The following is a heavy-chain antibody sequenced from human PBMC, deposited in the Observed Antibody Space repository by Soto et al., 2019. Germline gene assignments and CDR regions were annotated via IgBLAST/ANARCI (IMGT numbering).Heavy chain of an antibody. D-gene: IGHD2-2*01. CDR3: AGMEDIVVVPAAMGAFDI. V-gene: IGHV3-23*01. CDR2: ISGSGGST. J-gene: IGHJ3*02. CDR1: GFTFSSYA. Sequence: HPGGSLRLSCAASGFTFSSYAMSWVRQAPGKGLEWVSAISGSGGSTYYADSVKGRFTISRDNSKNTLYLQMNSLRAEDTAVYYCAGMEDIVVVPAAMGAFDIWGQGTMVTVSS.